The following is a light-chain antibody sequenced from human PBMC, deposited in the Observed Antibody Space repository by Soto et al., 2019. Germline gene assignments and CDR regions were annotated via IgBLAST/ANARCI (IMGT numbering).Light chain of an antibody. CDR1: QSVSSNY. CDR2: GAS. CDR3: QQYGSSPAT. Sequence: ENVLTQSPGSLSLSPGERATLSCRASQSVSSNYLAWYQQKPGQAPRLLIYGASSRATGIPDRFSGSGSGTDFTLTISRLEPEDFAVYYCQQYGSSPATFGQGTNLEIK. V-gene: IGKV3-20*01. J-gene: IGKJ2*01.